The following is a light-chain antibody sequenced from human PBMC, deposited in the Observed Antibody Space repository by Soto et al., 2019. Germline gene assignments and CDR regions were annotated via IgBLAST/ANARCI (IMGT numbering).Light chain of an antibody. J-gene: IGKJ4*01. V-gene: IGKV1-27*01. CDR1: QGIRNY. CDR2: AAS. CDR3: QKHNSAPFT. Sequence: DIQMTQSPSSLSASVGDRVTITCRASQGIRNYLAWYQQKPGKVPKLLIYAASTLQSGVPSRFSGSGSGTAFTLNISSLQPEDVATYYCQKHNSAPFTCGGGTKVESK.